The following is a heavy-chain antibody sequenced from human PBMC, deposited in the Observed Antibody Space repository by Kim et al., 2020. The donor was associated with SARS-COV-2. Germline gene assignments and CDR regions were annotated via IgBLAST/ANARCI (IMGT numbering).Heavy chain of an antibody. CDR2: IKQDGSEK. V-gene: IGHV3-7*03. D-gene: IGHD3-9*01. CDR1: GFSFSDYW. Sequence: GGSLRLSCVASGFSFSDYWMAWVRQSPGKGLEWVANIKQDGSEKKYVESVKGRFTISRDNARNSLFLQMNSLRDEDTALYYCARDETGFDPWGQGTLVT. CDR3: ARDETGFDP. J-gene: IGHJ5*02.